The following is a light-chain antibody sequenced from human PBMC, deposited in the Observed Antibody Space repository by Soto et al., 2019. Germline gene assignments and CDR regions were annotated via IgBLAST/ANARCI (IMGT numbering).Light chain of an antibody. CDR3: SSYTISSTREV. CDR2: EVS. Sequence: QSALTQPASVSGSPGQSITISCTGTSSDVGGYNYVSWYQQHPGKAPKLMIYEVSKRPSGVSNRFSGSKSGNTASLTSSGLQAEDEADYYCSSYTISSTREVFGTGTKLTVL. J-gene: IGLJ1*01. CDR1: SSDVGGYNY. V-gene: IGLV2-14*01.